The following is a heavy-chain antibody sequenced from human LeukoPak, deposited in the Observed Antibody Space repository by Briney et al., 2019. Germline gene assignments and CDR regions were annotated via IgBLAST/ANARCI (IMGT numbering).Heavy chain of an antibody. CDR2: ISSSSSNI. D-gene: IGHD3-22*01. CDR1: GFTFSISG. J-gene: IGHJ4*02. Sequence: GGSLTLSCAASGFTFSISGMNWVRQAPEKGLEWVSYISSSSSNINYADSVKGRFTIYRDNAKNSLYLQMNRLRDEDTAVYYCARGGTMRPDYWGQGALVTVSS. CDR3: ARGGTMRPDY. V-gene: IGHV3-48*02.